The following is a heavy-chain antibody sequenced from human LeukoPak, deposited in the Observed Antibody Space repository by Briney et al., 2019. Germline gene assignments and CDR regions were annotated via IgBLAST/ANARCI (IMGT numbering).Heavy chain of an antibody. V-gene: IGHV4-31*03. CDR3: ARGRGYSGYDSGDTFDY. J-gene: IGHJ4*02. D-gene: IGHD5-12*01. CDR2: IYYSGST. CDR1: GGSISSGGYY. Sequence: SETLSLTCTVSGGSISSGGYYWSWIRQHPGKGLEWIGYIYYSGSTYYDPSLKSRVTISVDTSKNQFSLKLSSVTAADTAVYYCARGRGYSGYDSGDTFDYWGQGTLVTVSS.